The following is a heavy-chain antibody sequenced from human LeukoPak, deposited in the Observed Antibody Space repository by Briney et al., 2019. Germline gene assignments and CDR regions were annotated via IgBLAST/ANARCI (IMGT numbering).Heavy chain of an antibody. CDR1: GYTFASYD. D-gene: IGHD1-14*01. V-gene: IGHV1-8*01. CDR2: MNPNSGNA. Sequence: ASVKVSCKASGYTFASYDINWVRQATGQGLEWMGWMNPNSGNAGYSQKFQDRVTMTRNTSISTAYMELSSLSSEVTAIYYCARGGWYNGAYTALYYFDYWGQGTLLTVSS. CDR3: ARGGWYNGAYTALYYFDY. J-gene: IGHJ4*02.